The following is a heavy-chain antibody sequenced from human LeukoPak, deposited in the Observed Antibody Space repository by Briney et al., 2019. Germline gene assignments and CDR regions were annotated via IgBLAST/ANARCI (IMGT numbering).Heavy chain of an antibody. CDR3: AKDLRSSGSLHNYYDSSGYLPHPFDY. Sequence: GGSLRLSCAASGFTFSSYWMSWVRQAPGKGLEWVANIKQDGSEKYYVDSVKGRFTISRDNAKNSLYLQMNSLRAEDTAVYYCAKDLRSSGSLHNYYDSSGYLPHPFDYWGQGTLVTVSS. CDR1: GFTFSSYW. V-gene: IGHV3-7*01. D-gene: IGHD3-22*01. J-gene: IGHJ4*02. CDR2: IKQDGSEK.